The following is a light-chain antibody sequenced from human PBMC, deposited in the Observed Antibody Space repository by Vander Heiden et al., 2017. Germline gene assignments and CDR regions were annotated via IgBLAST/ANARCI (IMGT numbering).Light chain of an antibody. CDR1: SSNIGAGYD. J-gene: IGLJ2*01. CDR2: GNS. Sequence: QSVLTQPLSVSGAPGQRVTISCTGSSSNIGAGYDVHWYQQLPGTAPKLLIYGNSNRPSGVPDRFSGSKSGTSASLAITGLQAEDEADYYCQSYDSSLVVFGGGTKLTVL. V-gene: IGLV1-40*01. CDR3: QSYDSSLVV.